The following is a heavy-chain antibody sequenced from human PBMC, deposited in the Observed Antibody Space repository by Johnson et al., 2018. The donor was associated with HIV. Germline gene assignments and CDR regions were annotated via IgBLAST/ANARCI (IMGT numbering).Heavy chain of an antibody. D-gene: IGHD3-22*01. J-gene: IGHJ3*02. CDR2: ISSDGRT. CDR3: ASSVNVQGGYDI. CDR1: GFTVGSKY. V-gene: IGHV3-66*01. Sequence: VESGGGLVQPGGSLRLSCAASGFTVGSKYMIWVRLAPGEGLEWVSGISSDGRTHYPDSVTGRFSISRDNSKNTLSLQMNSVRADDTAVYFCASSVNVQGGYDIWGQGTMVTASS.